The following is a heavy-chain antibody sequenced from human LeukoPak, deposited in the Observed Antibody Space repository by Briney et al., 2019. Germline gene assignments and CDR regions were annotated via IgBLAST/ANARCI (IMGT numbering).Heavy chain of an antibody. D-gene: IGHD3-3*01. CDR2: ISYDGSNK. CDR1: GFTFSSYA. V-gene: IGHV3-30-3*01. J-gene: IGHJ4*02. CDR3: AREIGVVPNY. Sequence: PGGSLRLSCAASGFTFSSYAMHWVRQAPGKGLEWVAVISYDGSNKYYADSVKGRFTISRDNSKNTLYLQMSSLRAEDTAVYYCAREIGVVPNYWGQGTLVTVSS.